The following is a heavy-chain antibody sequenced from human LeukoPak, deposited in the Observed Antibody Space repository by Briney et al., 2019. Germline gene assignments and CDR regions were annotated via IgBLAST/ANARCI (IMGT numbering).Heavy chain of an antibody. V-gene: IGHV4-34*01. D-gene: IGHD6-19*01. J-gene: IGHJ4*02. CDR1: GGSFGGYY. CDR2: INHSGST. CDR3: ARGRDSSGWYGPYYFDY. Sequence: SETLSLTCAVYGGSFGGYYWSWIRQPPGKGLEWIGEINHSGSTNYNPSLKSRVTISVGTSKNQFSLKLSSVTAADTAVYYCARGRDSSGWYGPYYFDYWGQGTLVTVSS.